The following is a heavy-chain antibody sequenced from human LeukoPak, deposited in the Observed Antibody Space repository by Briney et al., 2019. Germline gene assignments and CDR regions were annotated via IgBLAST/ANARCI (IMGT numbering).Heavy chain of an antibody. CDR3: AREDGWIAAAGTGFDY. V-gene: IGHV1-3*01. CDR1: GYTFTSYA. J-gene: IGHJ4*02. Sequence: ASVKVSCKASGYTFTSYAMHWVRQAPGQRLEWMGWINAGNGNTKYSQKFQGRVTITRGTSASTAYMELSSLRSEDTAVYYCAREDGWIAAAGTGFDYWGQGTLVTVSS. D-gene: IGHD6-13*01. CDR2: INAGNGNT.